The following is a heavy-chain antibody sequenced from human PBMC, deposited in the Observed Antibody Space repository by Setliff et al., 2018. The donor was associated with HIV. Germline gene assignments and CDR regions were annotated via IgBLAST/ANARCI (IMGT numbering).Heavy chain of an antibody. CDR1: GGPIDSDNYY. D-gene: IGHD2-21*02. Sequence: SSETLSLTCSVSGGPIDSDNYYWGWIRQASGKGLEWIGSIYYSGTTYYNPSLRGRVTISVDRSRNQFSLTLNSVAAADTATYYCASRGIVVVTMSMPDEFFVHWGHGTLVTVSS. J-gene: IGHJ1*01. CDR2: IYYSGTT. V-gene: IGHV4-39*01. CDR3: ASRGIVVVTMSMPDEFFVH.